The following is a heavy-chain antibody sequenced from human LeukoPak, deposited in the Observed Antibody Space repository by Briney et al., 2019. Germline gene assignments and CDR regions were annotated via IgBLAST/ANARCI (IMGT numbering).Heavy chain of an antibody. V-gene: IGHV1-2*06. CDR1: GYTSTGYY. D-gene: IGHD6-6*01. CDR2: INPNSGGA. CDR3: ARGMGSSSPFDY. Sequence: ASVKVSCKASGYTSTGYYMHWVRQAPGQGLEWMGRINPNSGGANYAQKFQGRVTMTRDTSISTAYMELSRLRSDDTAVYYCARGMGSSSPFDYWGQGTLVTVSS. J-gene: IGHJ4*02.